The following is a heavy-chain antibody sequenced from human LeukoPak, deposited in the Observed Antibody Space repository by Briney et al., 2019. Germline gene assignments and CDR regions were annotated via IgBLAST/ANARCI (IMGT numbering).Heavy chain of an antibody. CDR2: IYSTGST. J-gene: IGHJ4*02. CDR1: GGSISRYY. V-gene: IGHV4-59*08. Sequence: SETLSLTCTVSGGSISRYYWSWIRQPPGKGLEWIGYIYSTGSTNSNPSLKSRVTISVDTSKNHFPLKLTSVTAADTAVYYCARHESAVGALFYWGQGSLVTVSS. D-gene: IGHD1-26*01. CDR3: ARHESAVGALFY.